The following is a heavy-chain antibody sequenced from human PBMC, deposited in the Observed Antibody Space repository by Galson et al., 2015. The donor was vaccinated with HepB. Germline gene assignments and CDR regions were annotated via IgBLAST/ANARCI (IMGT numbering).Heavy chain of an antibody. Sequence: SLRLSCAASGFTFSSYSMNWVRQAPGKGLEWVSSISSSSSYIYYADSVKGRFTISRDNAKNSLYLQMNSLRAEDTAVYYCAREGIGDPYDMDVWGQGTTVTVSS. CDR2: ISSSSSYI. CDR3: AREGIGDPYDMDV. V-gene: IGHV3-21*01. CDR1: GFTFSSYS. J-gene: IGHJ6*02. D-gene: IGHD3-10*01.